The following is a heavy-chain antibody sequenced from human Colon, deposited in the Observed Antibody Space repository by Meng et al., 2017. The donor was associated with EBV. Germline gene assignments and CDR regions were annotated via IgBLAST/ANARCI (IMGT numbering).Heavy chain of an antibody. V-gene: IGHV4-34*12. J-gene: IGHJ4*02. Sequence: GQLRPGGAGLLKPSGTLSPTCAVNGGSLSGAYWNWIRQPPGKGLEWIGEIIHGGSPSYNPSLKSRVTISIDTSKNQLSLMLSSVTAADTAVYYCARRPTGIDYWGQGTLVTVSS. D-gene: IGHD2-8*02. CDR1: GGSLSGAY. CDR3: ARRPTGIDY. CDR2: IIHGGSP.